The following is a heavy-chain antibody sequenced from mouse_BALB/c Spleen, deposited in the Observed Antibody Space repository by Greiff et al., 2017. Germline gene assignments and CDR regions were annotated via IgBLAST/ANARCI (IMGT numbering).Heavy chain of an antibody. CDR2: INPSNGRT. Sequence: QVQLQQPGAELVKPGASVKLSCKASGYTFTSYWMHWVKQRPGQGLEWIGEINPSNGRTNYNEKFKSKATLTVDKSSSTAYMQLSSLTSEDSAVYYCAVYGTGKYYFDYWGQGTTLTVSS. CDR3: AVYGTGKYYFDY. V-gene: IGHV1S81*02. J-gene: IGHJ2*01. D-gene: IGHD1-1*01. CDR1: GYTFTSYW.